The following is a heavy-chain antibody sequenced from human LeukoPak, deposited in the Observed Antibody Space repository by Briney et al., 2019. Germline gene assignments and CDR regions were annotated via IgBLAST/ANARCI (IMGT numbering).Heavy chain of an antibody. CDR1: GYSFTSYW. CDR3: ASGPVARSSGWYPHDY. J-gene: IGHJ4*02. V-gene: IGHV5-51*01. D-gene: IGHD6-19*01. Sequence: GESLKISCKGSGYSFTSYWIGWVRQMPGKGLEWMGIIYLGDSDTRYSPSFQGQVTISADKSISTAYLQWSSLKASDTAMYYCASGPVARSSGWYPHDYWGQGTLVTVSS. CDR2: IYLGDSDT.